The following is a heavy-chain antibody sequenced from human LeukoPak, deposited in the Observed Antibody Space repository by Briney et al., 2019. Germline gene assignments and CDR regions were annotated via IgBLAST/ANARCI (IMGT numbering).Heavy chain of an antibody. D-gene: IGHD6-19*01. CDR3: TRHVRKRGIAVAGTPGWFDP. V-gene: IGHV4-4*07. Sequence: SATLSLTCTVSGGSISIYYWNWIRQPAGKGLEWIGRIYTSGSTKYNPSLKSRVTMSVDTSKNQFSLKLSSVTAADTAVYYCTRHVRKRGIAVAGTPGWFDPWGQGTLVTVSS. J-gene: IGHJ5*02. CDR1: GGSISIYY. CDR2: IYTSGST.